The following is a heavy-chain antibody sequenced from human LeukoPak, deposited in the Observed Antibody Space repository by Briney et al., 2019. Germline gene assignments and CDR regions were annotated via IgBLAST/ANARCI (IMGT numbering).Heavy chain of an antibody. Sequence: GGSLRLSCAASGFTFNNYVMGWVRQAPGKGLEWVSAIGYATYTTYYADPVRGRFTISRDNSGSMLYLQMNSLRVEDTAVYYCAKDRGGGCLDIDYWGQGTLVSVSS. CDR2: IGYATYTT. D-gene: IGHD3-10*01. CDR1: GFTFNNYV. J-gene: IGHJ4*02. CDR3: AKDRGGGCLDIDY. V-gene: IGHV3-23*01.